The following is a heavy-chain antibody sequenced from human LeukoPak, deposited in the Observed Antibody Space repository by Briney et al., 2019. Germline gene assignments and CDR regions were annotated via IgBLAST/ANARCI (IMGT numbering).Heavy chain of an antibody. CDR3: AKDQGYSSAWYSRDGFDM. J-gene: IGHJ3*02. V-gene: IGHV3-23*01. CDR1: GFSFSSYA. D-gene: IGHD6-19*01. CDR2: ISKSGDST. Sequence: PGGSLRLSCAASGFSFSSYAMSWVRQAPGKGLGWVSAISKSGDSTFYADSVKGRFTISRDNSQNTLYVQMNSLRAEDTAVYYCAKDQGYSSAWYSRDGFDMWGQGTMVTVSS.